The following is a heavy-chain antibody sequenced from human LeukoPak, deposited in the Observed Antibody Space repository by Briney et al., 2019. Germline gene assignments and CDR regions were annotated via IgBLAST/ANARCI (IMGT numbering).Heavy chain of an antibody. CDR2: IYPGDSDT. D-gene: IGHD3-10*01. J-gene: IGHJ4*02. CDR1: GYSFANYW. CDR3: ARGGFGGPTDY. V-gene: IGHV5-51*01. Sequence: GESLKISCKGSGYSFANYWIAWVRQMPGKGLEWMGVIYPGDSDTKYSPSFQGQATISADKSITTAYLQWSSLKTSDTAIYYCARGGFGGPTDYWGQGTLVTVSS.